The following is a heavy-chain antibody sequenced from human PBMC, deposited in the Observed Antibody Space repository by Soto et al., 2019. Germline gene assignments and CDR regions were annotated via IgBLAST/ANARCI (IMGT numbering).Heavy chain of an antibody. CDR1: GGSFRGYY. CDR2: ITHRGST. D-gene: IGHD1-26*01. CDR3: ARGPRVKLPAASGRDSYYHGLDA. Sequence: QVQLQQWGAGLLKPSETLSLTCAVYGGSFRGYYWSWIRQPPGKGLEWNGEITHRGSTNYNPSVQTRLTIPVHPSQNQVSRQLNPGTAPDTAVPSWARGPRVKLPAASGRDSYYHGLDAWGQGTAVTVSS. J-gene: IGHJ6*02. V-gene: IGHV4-34*01.